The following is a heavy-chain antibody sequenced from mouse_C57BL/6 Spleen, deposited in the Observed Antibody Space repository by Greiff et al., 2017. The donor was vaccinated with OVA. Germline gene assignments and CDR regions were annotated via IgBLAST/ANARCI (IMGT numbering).Heavy chain of an antibody. V-gene: IGHV3-6*01. Sequence: VQLVESGPGLVKPSQSLSLTCSVTGYSITSGYYWNWIRQFPGNKLEWMGYISYDGSNNYNPSLKNRISITRDTSKNQFFLKLNSVTTEDTATYYCARRGYGRYFDYWGQGTTLTVSS. CDR3: ARRGYGRYFDY. D-gene: IGHD3-1*01. J-gene: IGHJ2*01. CDR2: ISYDGSN. CDR1: GYSITSGYY.